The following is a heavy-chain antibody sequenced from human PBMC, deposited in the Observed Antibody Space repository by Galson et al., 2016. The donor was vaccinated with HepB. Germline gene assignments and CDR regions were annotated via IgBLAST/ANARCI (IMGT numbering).Heavy chain of an antibody. J-gene: IGHJ3*02. Sequence: SLRLSCAASGFTFSDYYMSWVRQAPGKGLEWVALIWYDGSNRFYADSVKGRFTISRDNSKNTLHLQMNSLRAEDTAVYYCARSGSYSYAFDIWGQGTMVTASS. CDR3: ARSGSYSYAFDI. CDR2: IWYDGSNR. D-gene: IGHD3-10*01. CDR1: GFTFSDYY. V-gene: IGHV3-33*08.